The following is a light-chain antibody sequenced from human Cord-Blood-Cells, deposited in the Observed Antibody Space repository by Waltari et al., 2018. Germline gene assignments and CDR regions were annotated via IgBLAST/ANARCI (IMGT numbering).Light chain of an antibody. Sequence: IVLTQSPRTLSLYPGERATLSCRARTCVSSSYLNWYQQKPGQAPRLLIYGASSRATGIPDRFSGSGSGTDFTLTISSLEPEDFAVYYCQQYGSSQYTFGQGTKLEIK. CDR1: TCVSSSY. CDR2: GAS. V-gene: IGKV3-20*01. J-gene: IGKJ2*01. CDR3: QQYGSSQYT.